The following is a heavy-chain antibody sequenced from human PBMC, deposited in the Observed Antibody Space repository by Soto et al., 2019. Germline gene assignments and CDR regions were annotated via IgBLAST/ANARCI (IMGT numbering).Heavy chain of an antibody. J-gene: IGHJ4*02. V-gene: IGHV3-30*18. CDR1: GFTFSSFG. D-gene: IGHD1-7*01. Sequence: QVQLVESGGGVVQPGRSLRLSCAASGFTFSSFGIRWVRQAPGKGLEWVAFISHDGSDKNYADSVRGQFTISRDNSKNTLYLQMNSLRAEDTAVYYCAKETTWNYYFNYWGQGTLVTVSS. CDR3: AKETTWNYYFNY. CDR2: ISHDGSDK.